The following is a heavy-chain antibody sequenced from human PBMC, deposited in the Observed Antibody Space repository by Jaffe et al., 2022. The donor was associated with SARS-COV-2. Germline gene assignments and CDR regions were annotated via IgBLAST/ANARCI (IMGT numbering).Heavy chain of an antibody. CDR3: ARHSYCASTTCYYYYGMDV. CDR2: IYPGDSIT. J-gene: IGHJ6*02. V-gene: IGHV5-51*01. CDR1: GYSFTSYW. D-gene: IGHD2-2*01. Sequence: EVQLVQSGAEVKKPGESLKISCEGSGYSFTSYWIGWVRQMPGKGLEWMGIIYPGDSITIYSPSFQGQVTISADKSINTAYLQWSSLKAADTAMYYCARHSYCASTTCYYYYGMDVWGQGTTVTVSS.